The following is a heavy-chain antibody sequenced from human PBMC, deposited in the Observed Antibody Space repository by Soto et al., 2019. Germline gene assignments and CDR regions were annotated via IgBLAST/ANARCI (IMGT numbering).Heavy chain of an antibody. J-gene: IGHJ5*02. CDR2: ISSSSSYI. V-gene: IGHV3-21*01. Sequence: EVQLVESGGGLVKPGGSLRLSCAASGFTFSSYSMNWVRQAPGKGLEWVSSISSSSSYIYYADSVKGRFTISRDNAKNSLYLQMNSLRAEDTAVYSCARERQQLVPEWFDPCGKGTLVTVSS. CDR1: GFTFSSYS. D-gene: IGHD6-13*01. CDR3: ARERQQLVPEWFDP.